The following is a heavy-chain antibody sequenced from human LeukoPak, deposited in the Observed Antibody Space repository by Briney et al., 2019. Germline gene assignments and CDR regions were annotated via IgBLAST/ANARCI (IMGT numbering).Heavy chain of an antibody. CDR2: THYSGST. V-gene: IGHV4-59*01. CDR1: GGSIISYY. J-gene: IGHJ4*02. D-gene: IGHD6-13*01. Sequence: SETLCLTCAVPGGSIISYYWSWIRQPPGKGLEWVGYTHYSGSTKYNPSLKSRLTLSVDSSTNQLSLRLSAVTAADTAVYFCARGAAGTGAADYWGQGTLVTVSS. CDR3: ARGAAGTGAADY.